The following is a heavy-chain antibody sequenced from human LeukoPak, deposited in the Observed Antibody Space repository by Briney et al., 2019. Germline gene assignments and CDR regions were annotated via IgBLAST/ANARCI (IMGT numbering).Heavy chain of an antibody. D-gene: IGHD5-12*01. CDR2: ISSSSYI. CDR1: GFTFSSYS. Sequence: GGSLRLSCAASGFTFSSYSMNWVRQAPGKGLEWVSSISSSSYIYYADSVKGRFTISRDNAKNSLYLQMNSLRAEDTAVYYCARISGYAHPFDYWGQGTLVTVSS. J-gene: IGHJ4*02. V-gene: IGHV3-21*01. CDR3: ARISGYAHPFDY.